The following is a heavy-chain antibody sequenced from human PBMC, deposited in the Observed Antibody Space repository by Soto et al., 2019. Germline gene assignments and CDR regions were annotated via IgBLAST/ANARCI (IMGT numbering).Heavy chain of an antibody. CDR2: ISYDGSNK. J-gene: IGHJ4*02. Sequence: GGSLRLSCAASGFTFSSYAMHWVRQAPGKGLEWVAVISYDGSNKYYADSVKGRFTISRDNSKNTLYLQMNSLRAEDTAVYYCARDCDSSGYYYHEYYFDYWGQGTLVTVSS. CDR1: GFTFSSYA. D-gene: IGHD3-22*01. V-gene: IGHV3-30-3*01. CDR3: ARDCDSSGYYYHEYYFDY.